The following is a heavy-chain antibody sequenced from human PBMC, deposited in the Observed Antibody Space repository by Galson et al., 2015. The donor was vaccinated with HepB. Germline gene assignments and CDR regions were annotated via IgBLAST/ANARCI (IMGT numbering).Heavy chain of an antibody. Sequence: SLRLSCAASGFTFGDYTMHWVRQAPGKGLEWVSLISWDGGSTYYADSVKGRFTISRDNSKNSLYLQMNSLRTEDTALYYCAKDSSGWPSRGDAFDIWGQGTMVTVSS. J-gene: IGHJ3*02. D-gene: IGHD6-19*01. V-gene: IGHV3-43*01. CDR2: ISWDGGST. CDR3: AKDSSGWPSRGDAFDI. CDR1: GFTFGDYT.